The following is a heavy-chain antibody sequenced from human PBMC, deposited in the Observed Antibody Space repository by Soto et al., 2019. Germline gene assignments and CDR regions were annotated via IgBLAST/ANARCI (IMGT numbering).Heavy chain of an antibody. CDR3: AAWAEGATEVH. CDR2: IWYDGSKQ. J-gene: IGHJ4*02. CDR1: GFSFGVYG. Sequence: GGSLRLSCEASGFSFGVYGMHWVRQAPGKGLEWVAVIWYDGSKQFYAASVAGRFTISRDDSTATLSLQMNKLRAEDTAVYYCAAWAEGATEVHWGQGTLVTVSS. D-gene: IGHD2-15*01. V-gene: IGHV3-33*01.